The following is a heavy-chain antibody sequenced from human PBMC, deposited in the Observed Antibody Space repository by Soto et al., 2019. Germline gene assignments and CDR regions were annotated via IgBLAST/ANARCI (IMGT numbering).Heavy chain of an antibody. Sequence: QVQLVQSGAEVKKPGSSVKVSCKASGGTFSSYPISWVRQAPGQGLEWMGGIIPIFGTANYAQKFQGRVTITADESTSTAYMELSSLRSEDTAVYYCARDQPYYDILTGYPMDVWGQGTTVTVSS. V-gene: IGHV1-69*01. CDR3: ARDQPYYDILTGYPMDV. CDR2: IIPIFGTA. J-gene: IGHJ6*02. D-gene: IGHD3-9*01. CDR1: GGTFSSYP.